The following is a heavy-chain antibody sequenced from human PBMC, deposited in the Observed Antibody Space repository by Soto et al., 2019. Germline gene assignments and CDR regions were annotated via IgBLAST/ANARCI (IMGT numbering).Heavy chain of an antibody. V-gene: IGHV4-30-4*01. CDR3: AKYLMAVAGTIDGNY. J-gene: IGHJ4*02. CDR1: GGSISSGDYY. Sequence: SETLSLTCTFSGGSISSGDYYWSWIRQPPGKGLEWIGYIYYSGSTYYNPSLKSRVTISVDTSKNQFSLKLSSVTASYTAVYYSAKYLMAVAGTIDGNYWGQGTLVTVSS. D-gene: IGHD6-19*01. CDR2: IYYSGST.